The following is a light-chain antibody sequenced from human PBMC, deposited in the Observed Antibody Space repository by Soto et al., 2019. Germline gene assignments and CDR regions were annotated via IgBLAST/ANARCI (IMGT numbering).Light chain of an antibody. Sequence: EIVLTQSPGTLSLSPGERATLSCRASQSVSSSYLAWYQQKPGQAPRLLIYGASSRATSIPDRFSGSGSGTDFTLTISRLEPEDFAVYYCQQYASLLLTFVVGTKLDIK. CDR1: QSVSSSY. V-gene: IGKV3-20*01. CDR3: QQYASLLLT. J-gene: IGKJ4*01. CDR2: GAS.